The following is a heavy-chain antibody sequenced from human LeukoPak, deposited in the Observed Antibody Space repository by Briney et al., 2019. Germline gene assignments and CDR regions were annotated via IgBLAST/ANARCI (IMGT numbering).Heavy chain of an antibody. J-gene: IGHJ4*02. V-gene: IGHV4-31*03. Sequence: SQTLSLTCTVSGRSISSGGYYWSWIRQHPGKGLEWIGYIYYSGSTYYNPSLKSRVTISVDTSKNQFSLMLSSVTAADTAVYYCARVVGTYDFWSGYQGGYFDYWGQGTLVTVSS. CDR3: ARVVGTYDFWSGYQGGYFDY. CDR1: GRSISSGGYY. D-gene: IGHD3-3*01. CDR2: IYYSGST.